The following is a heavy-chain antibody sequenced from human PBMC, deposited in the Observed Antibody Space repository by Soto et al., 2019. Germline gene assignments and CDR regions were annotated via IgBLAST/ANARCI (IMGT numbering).Heavy chain of an antibody. CDR3: ARRSGSSGWYTFDY. V-gene: IGHV3-48*01. CDR2: ISSTSGTI. Sequence: EVQLVESGGGLVQPGGSLRLSCAASGFTLTTYSMNWVRKAPGKGLEWISYISSTSGTIYYADSVKGRFTISRDNAKNSLYLQMNSLRAEDTAIYYCARRSGSSGWYTFDYWGQGTLVTVSS. D-gene: IGHD6-19*01. CDR1: GFTLTTYS. J-gene: IGHJ4*02.